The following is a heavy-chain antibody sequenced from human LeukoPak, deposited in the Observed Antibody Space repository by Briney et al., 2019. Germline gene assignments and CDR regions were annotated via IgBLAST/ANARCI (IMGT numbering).Heavy chain of an antibody. CDR1: GFTFSSNG. CDR2: IRYDGNPT. CDR3: AKDFTYGPYH. V-gene: IGHV3-30*02. D-gene: IGHD3-10*01. J-gene: IGHJ4*02. Sequence: GGSLRLSCAASGFTFSSNGMHWVRQAPGKGLEWVSFIRYDGNPTYCADSVKGRFTISRDNSKNMVYMQMNSLRVEDTAVYYCAKDFTYGPYHWGQGTLVSVSS.